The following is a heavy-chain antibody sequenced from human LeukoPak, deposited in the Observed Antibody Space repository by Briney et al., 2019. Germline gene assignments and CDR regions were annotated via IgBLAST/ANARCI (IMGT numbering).Heavy chain of an antibody. CDR1: GGSFSGYY. Sequence: SETLSLTCAVYGGSFSGYYWSWIRQPPGKGLEWIGEINHSGSTNYNPSLKSRVTISVDTSKNQFSLKLSSVTAADTAVYYCARQYYDYVWGSPSAFDIWGQGTMVTVSS. V-gene: IGHV4-34*01. D-gene: IGHD3-16*01. J-gene: IGHJ3*02. CDR2: INHSGST. CDR3: ARQYYDYVWGSPSAFDI.